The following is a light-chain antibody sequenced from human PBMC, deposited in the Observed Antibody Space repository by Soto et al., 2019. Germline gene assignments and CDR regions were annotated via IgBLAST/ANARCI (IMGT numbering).Light chain of an antibody. Sequence: EIVLTQSPGTLSLSPGERATLSCRASQSVSSNYLSWYQQKFGQAPRLLIYGAFSRPTGIPDRFSGSGSGTDFTLTISRLEPEDFAVYYCQHYDSSPMFIFGQGTTLEI. V-gene: IGKV3-20*01. CDR3: QHYDSSPMFI. CDR1: QSVSSNY. CDR2: GAF. J-gene: IGKJ2*01.